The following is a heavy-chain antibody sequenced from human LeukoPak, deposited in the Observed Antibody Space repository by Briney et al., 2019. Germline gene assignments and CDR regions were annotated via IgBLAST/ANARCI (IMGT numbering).Heavy chain of an antibody. CDR1: GGSISSGDYY. Sequence: PSETLSLTCTVSGGSISSGDYYWSWIRQPPGKGLEWIGYIYYSGSTYYNSSLKSRVTISVDTSKNQFSLKLSSVTAADTAVYYCARGRSNYYGMDVWGQGITVTVSS. D-gene: IGHD1-26*01. V-gene: IGHV4-30-4*01. CDR2: IYYSGST. CDR3: ARGRSNYYGMDV. J-gene: IGHJ6*02.